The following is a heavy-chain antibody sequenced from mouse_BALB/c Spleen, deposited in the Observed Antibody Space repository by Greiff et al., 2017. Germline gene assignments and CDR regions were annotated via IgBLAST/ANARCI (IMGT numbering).Heavy chain of an antibody. CDR2: IWAGGST. CDR3: ARDGVVALYWYFDV. J-gene: IGHJ1*01. V-gene: IGHV2-9*02. CDR1: GFSLTSYG. Sequence: VKLVESGPGLVAPSQSLSITCTVSGFSLTSYGVHWVRQPPGKGLEWLGVIWAGGSTNYNSALMSRLSISKDNSKSQVFLKMNSLQTDDTAMYYCARDGVVALYWYFDVWGAGTTVTVSS. D-gene: IGHD1-1*01.